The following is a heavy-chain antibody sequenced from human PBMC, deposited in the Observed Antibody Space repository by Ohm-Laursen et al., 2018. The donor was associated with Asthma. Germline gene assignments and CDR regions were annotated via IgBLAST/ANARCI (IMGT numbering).Heavy chain of an antibody. D-gene: IGHD3-22*01. CDR1: GYTFSRYS. V-gene: IGHV3-21*01. CDR3: ASGVDYYDSSGNDAFDI. J-gene: IGHJ3*02. CDR2: ISSSSSYI. Sequence: SLRLSCAASGYTFSRYSIHWVRQAPGKGLEWVSSISSSSSYIYYADSVKGRFTISRDNAKNSLYLQMNSLRAEDTAVYYCASGVDYYDSSGNDAFDIWGQGTMVTVSS.